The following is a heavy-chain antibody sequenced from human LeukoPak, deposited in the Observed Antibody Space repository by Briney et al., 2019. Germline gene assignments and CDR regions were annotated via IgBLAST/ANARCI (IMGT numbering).Heavy chain of an antibody. CDR2: INHSGST. CDR3: ARGGLAVAGTPYYYYYGMGV. Sequence: SETLSLTCAVYGESFSGYYWSWIRQPPGKGLEWIGEINHSGSTNYNPSLKSRVTISVDTSKNQFSLKLSSVTAADTAVYYCARGGLAVAGTPYYYYYGMGVWGQGTTVTVSS. V-gene: IGHV4-34*01. D-gene: IGHD6-19*01. J-gene: IGHJ6*02. CDR1: GESFSGYY.